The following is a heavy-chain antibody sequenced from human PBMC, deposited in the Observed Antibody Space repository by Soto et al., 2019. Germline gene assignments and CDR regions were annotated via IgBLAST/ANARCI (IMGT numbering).Heavy chain of an antibody. V-gene: IGHV3-74*01. CDR2: IYFDGITT. CDR3: ARGGAMGVDY. J-gene: IGHJ4*02. Sequence: GGSLRLSCTASGFTFNTHWMHWVRQAPGKGLVWVSRIYFDGITTNYADSVKGRLTVSRDNAKNTVYLHVNTLGDEDTAVYYCARGGAMGVDYWGQGTLATVSS. CDR1: GFTFNTHW. D-gene: IGHD1-26*01.